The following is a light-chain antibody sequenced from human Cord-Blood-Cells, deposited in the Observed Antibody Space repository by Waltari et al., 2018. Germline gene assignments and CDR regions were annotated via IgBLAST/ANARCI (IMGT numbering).Light chain of an antibody. J-gene: IGLJ2*01. Sequence: SYELTQPPSVSVSPGQTASITCSGDKLGDKYACWYQQKPGQYPVLVIYQGSKRPYGIPERFSGSNSGNAATLTISGTQAMDEADYYCQAWDSSTAVFGGGTKLTVL. V-gene: IGLV3-1*01. CDR1: KLGDKY. CDR3: QAWDSSTAV. CDR2: QGS.